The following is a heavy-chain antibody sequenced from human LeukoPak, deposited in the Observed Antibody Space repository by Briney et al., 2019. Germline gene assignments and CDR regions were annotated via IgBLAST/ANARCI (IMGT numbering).Heavy chain of an antibody. CDR2: ISSSNRYT. Sequence: GGSLRLSCAASGFTFSDYYMSWIRQAPGKGLEWVSYISSSNRYTNYADSVKGRFTISRDNAKNSLYLQMNSLRDEDSAVYYCARVFGPLGGCFIDYGGRGPLVTVS. J-gene: IGHJ4*02. CDR3: ARVFGPLGGCFIDY. V-gene: IGHV3-11*06. D-gene: IGHD3-10*01. CDR1: GFTFSDYY.